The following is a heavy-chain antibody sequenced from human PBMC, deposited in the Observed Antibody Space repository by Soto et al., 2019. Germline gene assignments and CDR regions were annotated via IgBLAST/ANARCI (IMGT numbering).Heavy chain of an antibody. V-gene: IGHV4-34*01. CDR1: SGSFSGYY. J-gene: IGHJ4*02. CDR3: ARHGGYYFDY. CDR2: IYHGLSI. Sequence: SETLSLTCAVYSGSFSGYYWSWIRQPPGKGLEWIGEIYHGLSIVYNPSLKSRATISGDSSKNQFSLKLSSVTAADTAVYYCARHGGYYFDYWGQGTLVTVSS. D-gene: IGHD3-16*01.